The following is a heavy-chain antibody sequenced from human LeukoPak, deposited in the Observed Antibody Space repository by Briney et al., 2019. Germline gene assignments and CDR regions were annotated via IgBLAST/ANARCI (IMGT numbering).Heavy chain of an antibody. CDR1: GFTFSDYY. V-gene: IGHV3-11*04. D-gene: IGHD2-2*01. CDR2: ISSSGGTI. CDR3: ARGGVVVPAATATSDDAFDI. J-gene: IGHJ3*02. Sequence: PGGSLRLSCAASGFTFSDYYMSWIRQAPGKGLEWVSYISSSGGTIYYADSVKGRFTISRDNAKNSLYLQMNSLRAEDTAVYYCARGGVVVPAATATSDDAFDIWGQGTMVTVSS.